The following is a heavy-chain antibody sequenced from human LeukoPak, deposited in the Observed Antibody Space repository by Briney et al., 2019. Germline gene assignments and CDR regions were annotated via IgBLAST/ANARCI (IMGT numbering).Heavy chain of an antibody. J-gene: IGHJ4*02. Sequence: ASVKVSCKASGYTFTSYDINWVRQATGQGLEWMGWMNPNSGNTGYAQKFQGRVTMTRNTSISTAYMELSSLRSEDTAVYYCVRGVQYSTIPFDYWGQGTLVTVSS. V-gene: IGHV1-8*01. CDR1: GYTFTSYD. CDR2: MNPNSGNT. CDR3: VRGVQYSTIPFDY. D-gene: IGHD6-6*01.